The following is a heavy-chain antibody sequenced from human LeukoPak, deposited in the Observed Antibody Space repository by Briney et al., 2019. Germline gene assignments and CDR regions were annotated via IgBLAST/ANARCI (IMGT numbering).Heavy chain of an antibody. J-gene: IGHJ5*02. CDR1: VYTFTSYD. Sequence: GASVKVSCKASVYTFTSYDINWVRQATGQGREWMGWMNPNSGNTGYAQKFQGRVTMTRNTSISTAYMELSSLRSEDTAVYYCARTDWNDVRIDPWGQGTLVTASS. D-gene: IGHD1-1*01. CDR3: ARTDWNDVRIDP. CDR2: MNPNSGNT. V-gene: IGHV1-8*01.